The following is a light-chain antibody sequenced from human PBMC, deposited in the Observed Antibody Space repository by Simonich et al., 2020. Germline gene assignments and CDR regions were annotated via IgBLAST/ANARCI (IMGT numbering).Light chain of an antibody. CDR3: QQYYSTPPWT. V-gene: IGKV4-1*01. CDR1: QSVLYSSNNKNY. Sequence: DIVMTQSPDSLAVSLGERATINCKSSQSVLYSSNNKNYLAWYQQKPGQPPKLLIYLASTRESGVPDRVSGSGSGTDFTLTISSLQAEDVAVYYCQQYYSTPPWTFGQGTKVEIK. CDR2: LAS. J-gene: IGKJ1*01.